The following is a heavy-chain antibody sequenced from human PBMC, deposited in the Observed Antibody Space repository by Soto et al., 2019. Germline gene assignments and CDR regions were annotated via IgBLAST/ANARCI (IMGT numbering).Heavy chain of an antibody. V-gene: IGHV4-31*03. J-gene: IGHJ3*02. Sequence: QVQLQESGPGLVKPSQTLSLTCTVSGGSISSGGYYWSWIRQHPGKGLEWIGYIYYSGSTYYNPSLKSRVTISVDTSKNQFSLKLSSVTAADTAVYYCARELLGGVVNIRDAFDIWGQGTMVTVSS. CDR2: IYYSGST. CDR3: ARELLGGVVNIRDAFDI. CDR1: GGSISSGGYY. D-gene: IGHD3-3*01.